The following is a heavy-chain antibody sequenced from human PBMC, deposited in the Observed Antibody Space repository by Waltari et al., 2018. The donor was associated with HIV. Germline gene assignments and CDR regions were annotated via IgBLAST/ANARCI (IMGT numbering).Heavy chain of an antibody. Sequence: EVQLVQSGAEVRKSGESLKISCKASGYTFTNSWIAWVPQMSGEGLEWMGIIYPFDSDTRYNPSFEGQITISADKSLATAYLEWNNLNASDAAIYYCARLFYYDTTGYINNAFDIWGQGTVVTVS. CDR1: GYTFTNSW. V-gene: IGHV5-51*03. J-gene: IGHJ3*02. CDR3: ARLFYYDTTGYINNAFDI. CDR2: IYPFDSDT. D-gene: IGHD3-22*01.